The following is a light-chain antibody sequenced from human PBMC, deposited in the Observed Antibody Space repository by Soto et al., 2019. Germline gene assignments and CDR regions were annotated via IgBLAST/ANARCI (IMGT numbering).Light chain of an antibody. Sequence: EIVLTQSPATLSLSPGERATLSCRASQSVGIYLAWYQQKPGQPPRLLIYDASNRATGIPARFSGTGSGTEFGLTISSLEPDDSAIYYCQQRNNWVTFGGGTKVEIK. CDR1: QSVGIY. J-gene: IGKJ4*01. CDR2: DAS. V-gene: IGKV3-11*01. CDR3: QQRNNWVT.